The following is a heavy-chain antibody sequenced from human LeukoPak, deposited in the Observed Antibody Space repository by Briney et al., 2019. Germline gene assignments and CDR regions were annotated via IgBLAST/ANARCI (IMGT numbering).Heavy chain of an antibody. Sequence: SETLSLTCTVSGYSISSGYYWGWIRQPPGKGLEWIGSIYHSGSTYYNPSLKSRVTISVNTSKNQFSLKLSSVTAADTAVYYCAKSSYSIFDYWGQGTLVTVSS. CDR1: GYSISSGYY. CDR3: AKSSYSIFDY. D-gene: IGHD5-18*01. CDR2: IYHSGST. V-gene: IGHV4-38-2*02. J-gene: IGHJ4*02.